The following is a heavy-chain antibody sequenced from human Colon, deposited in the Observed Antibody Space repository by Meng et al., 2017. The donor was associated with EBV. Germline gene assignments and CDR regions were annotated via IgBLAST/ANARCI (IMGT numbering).Heavy chain of an antibody. Sequence: QKLGQGLEKPSATLALTCSLAGDTRSSINWWSGVRHPPGTGLELIGAIPARGSTNYNPALKRRVTMSVHKSKNQLSLKLISVTAADTAVYYCARGPPIVATIDDYGEASRGEGEIGPWCQGGLVTVSS. D-gene: IGHD5-12*01. CDR3: ARGPPIVATIDDYGEASRGEGEIGP. CDR2: IPARGST. J-gene: IGHJ5*02. CDR1: GDTRSSINW. V-gene: IGHV4-4*02.